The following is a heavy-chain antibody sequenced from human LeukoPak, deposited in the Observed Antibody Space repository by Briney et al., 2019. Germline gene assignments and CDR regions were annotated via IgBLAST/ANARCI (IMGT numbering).Heavy chain of an antibody. V-gene: IGHV1-18*01. Sequence: APVKVSCKASGYTFTSYGISWVRQAPGQGLEWMGWISAYNGNTNYAQKFQGRVTMTRDTSISTAYMELSRLRSDDTAVYYCASPDYDFWSGYGWGQGTLVTVSS. CDR2: ISAYNGNT. CDR1: GYTFTSYG. J-gene: IGHJ4*02. CDR3: ASPDYDFWSGYG. D-gene: IGHD3-3*01.